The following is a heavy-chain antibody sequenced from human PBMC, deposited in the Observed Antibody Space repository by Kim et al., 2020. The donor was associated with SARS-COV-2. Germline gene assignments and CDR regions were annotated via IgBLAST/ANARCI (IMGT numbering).Heavy chain of an antibody. V-gene: IGHV1-3*01. Sequence: ASVKVSCKASGYTFISYAIHWVRQAPGQRPEWMGWINADNGKAKYSQKLQGRVTITRDTSASTAYMDLSSLTSEDTAEYYCARGKENAFDIWGQGTMVTV. J-gene: IGHJ3*02. CDR1: GYTFISYA. CDR2: INADNGKA. CDR3: ARGKENAFDI.